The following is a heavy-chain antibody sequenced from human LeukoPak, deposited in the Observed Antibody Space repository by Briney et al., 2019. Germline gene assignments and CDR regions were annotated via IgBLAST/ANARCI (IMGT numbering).Heavy chain of an antibody. Sequence: PGGSLRLSCAASGFTFSSYSMNWVRQAPGKGLEWVSYISSSSSTIYYADSVKGRFAISRDNAKNSLYLQMNSLRAEDTAIYYCARDLPHDYGDLLAAFDIWGQGTMVTVSS. CDR3: ARDLPHDYGDLLAAFDI. CDR2: ISSSSSTI. J-gene: IGHJ3*02. V-gene: IGHV3-48*01. D-gene: IGHD4-17*01. CDR1: GFTFSSYS.